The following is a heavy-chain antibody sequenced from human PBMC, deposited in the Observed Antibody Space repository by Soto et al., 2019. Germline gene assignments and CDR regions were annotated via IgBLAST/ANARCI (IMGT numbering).Heavy chain of an antibody. V-gene: IGHV4-39*01. J-gene: IGHJ6*02. D-gene: IGHD2-2*01. CDR2: IYYSGST. CDR3: ARHAYAACSSTSCYYPSYYYYCMDV. CDR1: GGSISSSSYY. Sequence: SETLSLTCTVSGGSISSSSYYWGWIRQPPGQGLEGIGSIYYSGSTYYNPSLKSRVTISVDTSKNQFSLKLSSVTAADTAVYYCARHAYAACSSTSCYYPSYYYYCMDVWGQGTTVTVSS.